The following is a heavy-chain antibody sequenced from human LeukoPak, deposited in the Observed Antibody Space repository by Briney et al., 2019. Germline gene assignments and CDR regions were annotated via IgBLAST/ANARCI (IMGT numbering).Heavy chain of an antibody. V-gene: IGHV4-34*01. D-gene: IGHD1-1*01. Sequence: SETLSLSCAVYGGSFSGYYWSWIRQPPGKGLEWIGEINHGGSTNYNPSLKSRVTISVDTSKNQFSLKLSSVTAADTAVYYCARVPRPRGYYYMDVWGKGTTVTVSS. CDR2: INHGGST. J-gene: IGHJ6*03. CDR3: ARVPRPRGYYYMDV. CDR1: GGSFSGYY.